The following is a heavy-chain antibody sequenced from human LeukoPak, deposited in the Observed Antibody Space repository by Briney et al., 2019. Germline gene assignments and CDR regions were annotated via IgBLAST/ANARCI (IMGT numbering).Heavy chain of an antibody. J-gene: IGHJ4*02. CDR2: ISWQSRTR. D-gene: IGHD4-23*01. Sequence: PGGSLRLSCVASGFFFDDYGMHWVRQVPGRGLEWVSGISWQSRTRKYADSVRGRFTISRDNAKNSLYLQMNSLRAEDAAVYYCVRGNDYGGPHYWGQGTLVTVSS. CDR3: VRGNDYGGPHY. V-gene: IGHV3-9*01. CDR1: GFFFDDYG.